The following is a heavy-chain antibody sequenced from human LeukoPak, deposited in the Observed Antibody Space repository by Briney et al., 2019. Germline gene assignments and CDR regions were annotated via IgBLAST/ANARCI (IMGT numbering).Heavy chain of an antibody. CDR1: GFTFSNYA. CDR2: ISGSGGTT. J-gene: IGHJ4*02. V-gene: IGHV3-23*01. Sequence: GGSLRLSCAASGFTFSNYAMSWVRQAPGKGLEWVSGISGSGGTTYYADSVKGRFTMSRDNSKNTLYLQMNSLRAEDTAVYYCAKCPPYCTNGVCYTQKYYFDYWGQGTLVTVSS. D-gene: IGHD2-8*01. CDR3: AKCPPYCTNGVCYTQKYYFDY.